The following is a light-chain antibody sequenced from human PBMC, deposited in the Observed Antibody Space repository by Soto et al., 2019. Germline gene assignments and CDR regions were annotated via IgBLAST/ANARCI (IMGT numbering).Light chain of an antibody. CDR3: QVWDRTTYEMV. J-gene: IGLJ2*01. CDR1: NLGTFS. V-gene: IGLV3-21*02. CDR2: DDT. Sequence: SYELTQPPSMSVAPGQTARISCAGENLGTFSMHWYQQKPGQAPVLVVHDDTDRSYGIPERFSGSNSGNMATLTISRVEAGDEADYYCQVWDRTTYEMVFGGGTNLTVL.